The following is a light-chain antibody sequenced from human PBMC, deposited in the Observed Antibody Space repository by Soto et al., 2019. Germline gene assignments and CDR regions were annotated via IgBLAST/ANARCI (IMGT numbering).Light chain of an antibody. Sequence: EIVMSQSPGTLSVAPGERVTFSCRASQGVSRKLAWYQHKPGQAPRLLIYGASRRATGIPARFSGSGSGTDFTLTISSLEPEDFAVYYCQQRSNWPLTFGGGTKV. CDR2: GAS. V-gene: IGKV3-11*01. CDR1: QGVSRK. J-gene: IGKJ4*01. CDR3: QQRSNWPLT.